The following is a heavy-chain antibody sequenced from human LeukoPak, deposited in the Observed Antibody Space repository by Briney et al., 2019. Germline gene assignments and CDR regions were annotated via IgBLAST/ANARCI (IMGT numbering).Heavy chain of an antibody. CDR2: IIPIFGTA. CDR3: ARARVVPAAIGNWFDP. Sequence: ASVEVSCKASGGTFSSYAISWVRQAPGQGLEWMGGIIPIFGTANYAQKFQGRVTITADESTSTAYMELSSLRSEDTAVYYCARARVVPAAIGNWFDPWGQGTLVTVSS. CDR1: GGTFSSYA. V-gene: IGHV1-69*13. J-gene: IGHJ5*02. D-gene: IGHD2-2*02.